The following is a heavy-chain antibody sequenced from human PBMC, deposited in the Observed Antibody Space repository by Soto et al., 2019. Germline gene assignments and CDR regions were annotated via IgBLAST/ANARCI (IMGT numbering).Heavy chain of an antibody. D-gene: IGHD2-2*01. Sequence: QVQLQESGPGLVKPSQTLSLTCTVSGGSISSGGYYWIWIRQHPGKGLEWIGYIYYSGSTYYNPSLKSRVTISVDTSTNQFSLKLSSVTAADTAVYYCAREAVVVPAATSSFDYWGQGTRVTVSS. CDR3: AREAVVVPAATSSFDY. V-gene: IGHV4-31*03. CDR1: GGSISSGGYY. CDR2: IYYSGST. J-gene: IGHJ4*02.